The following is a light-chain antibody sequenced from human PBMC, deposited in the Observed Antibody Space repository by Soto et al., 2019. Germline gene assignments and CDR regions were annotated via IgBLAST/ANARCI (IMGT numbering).Light chain of an antibody. CDR3: QQYNNWPPWT. J-gene: IGKJ1*01. V-gene: IGKV3-15*01. CDR2: GAS. CDR1: QSISSS. Sequence: EIVMTQSPATLSVSPGERATLSCRASQSISSSLAWYQQKPGQAPRLLIHGASTRATSNPGRFSGSGSGAEFTLTISSLQSEDFALYYCQQYNNWPPWTFGQGTKVDIK.